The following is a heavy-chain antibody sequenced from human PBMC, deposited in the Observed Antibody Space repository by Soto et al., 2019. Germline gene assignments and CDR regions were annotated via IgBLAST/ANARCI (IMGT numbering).Heavy chain of an antibody. CDR3: ARDKGLRYFDWLFAY. CDR1: GFTFSSYG. V-gene: IGHV3-33*01. Sequence: QVQLVESGGGVVQPGRSLRLSCAASGFTFSSYGMHWVRQAPGKGLEWVAVIWYDGSNKYYADSVKGRFTISRDNSKNTLYLQMTSLRAEDTAVYYCARDKGLRYFDWLFAYWGQGTLLTVSS. J-gene: IGHJ4*02. D-gene: IGHD3-9*01. CDR2: IWYDGSNK.